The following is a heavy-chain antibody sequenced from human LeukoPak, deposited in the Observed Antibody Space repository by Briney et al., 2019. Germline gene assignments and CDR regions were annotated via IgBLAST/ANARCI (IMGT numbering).Heavy chain of an antibody. CDR3: ARDIRAVGATLYFDY. D-gene: IGHD1-26*01. J-gene: IGHJ4*02. CDR1: GFTFSDDY. Sequence: GGSLRLSCAASGFTFSDDYMSWIRQAPGEGLEWLSFISQSGADIHYADSVRGRFTISRDNAQNSLYLQMNSLRAEDTAVYYCARDIRAVGATLYFDYWGQGALVTVSS. CDR2: ISQSGADI. V-gene: IGHV3-11*01.